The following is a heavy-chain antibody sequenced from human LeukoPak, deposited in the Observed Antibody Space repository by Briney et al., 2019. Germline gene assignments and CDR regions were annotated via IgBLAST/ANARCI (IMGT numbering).Heavy chain of an antibody. CDR3: ARGRGSSWYYFDS. D-gene: IGHD6-13*01. V-gene: IGHV4-4*07. Sequence: PSETLSLTCTVSGGSISSYYWSWVRQPAGKGLEWIGRIYASGNTNYNPSFKGRVTMTVDTSKNQFSLNLSSVTAADTAVYYCARGRGSSWYYFDSWGQGTLVTVSS. J-gene: IGHJ4*02. CDR2: IYASGNT. CDR1: GGSISSYY.